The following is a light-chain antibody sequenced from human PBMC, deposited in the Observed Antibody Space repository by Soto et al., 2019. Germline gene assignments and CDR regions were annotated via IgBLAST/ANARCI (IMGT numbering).Light chain of an antibody. CDR3: QQYNSNPTWT. V-gene: IGKV1-5*03. J-gene: IGKJ1*01. CDR2: KAS. CDR1: QSISNW. Sequence: DIQMTQSPSTLSASVGDRVTITCRASQSISNWLAWYQQKPGKAPKLLIYKASSLESGVPSRFSGSGSGTEFPLTISSLQPDDFASYYCQQYNSNPTWTFGQGTKVEIK.